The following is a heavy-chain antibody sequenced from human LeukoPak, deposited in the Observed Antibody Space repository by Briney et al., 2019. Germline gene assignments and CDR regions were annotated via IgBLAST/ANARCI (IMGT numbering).Heavy chain of an antibody. D-gene: IGHD5-18*01. CDR3: AKDLLANRGYSYGIFDS. CDR1: GFTFSSYS. V-gene: IGHV3-21*04. J-gene: IGHJ4*02. CDR2: ISSSSSYI. Sequence: GGSLRLSCAASGFTFSSYSMNWVRQAPGKGLEWVSSISSSSSYIYYADSVKGRFTISRDNAKNSLYLQMNSLRAEDTAVYYCAKDLLANRGYSYGIFDSWGQGILVTVSS.